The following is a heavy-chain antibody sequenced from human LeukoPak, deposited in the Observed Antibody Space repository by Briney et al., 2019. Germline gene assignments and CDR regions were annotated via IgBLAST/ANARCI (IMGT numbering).Heavy chain of an antibody. CDR1: GFTVSSNC. V-gene: IGHV3-66*01. Sequence: PGGSLRLSCAASGFTVSSNCMSWVRQAPGKGLEWVSVIYSGGSTYYADSVKGRFTISRDNSKNTLYLQMNSLRAEDTAVYYCARDISQHYYYYGMDVWGQGTTVTVSS. J-gene: IGHJ6*02. CDR3: ARDISQHYYYYGMDV. D-gene: IGHD1-14*01. CDR2: IYSGGST.